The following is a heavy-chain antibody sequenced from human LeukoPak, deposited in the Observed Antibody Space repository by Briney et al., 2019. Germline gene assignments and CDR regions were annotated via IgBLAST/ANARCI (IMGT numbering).Heavy chain of an antibody. CDR2: INHSGST. CDR1: GGSFSGYY. J-gene: IGHJ5*02. D-gene: IGHD6-19*01. Sequence: KPSETLSLTCAVYGGSFSGYYWSWIRQPPGKGLEWIGEINHSGSTNYNPSLKSRVTISVDTSKNQFSLKLSSVTAADTAVYYCARAAVAGTSWFDPWGQGTLVTVSS. CDR3: ARAAVAGTSWFDP. V-gene: IGHV4-34*01.